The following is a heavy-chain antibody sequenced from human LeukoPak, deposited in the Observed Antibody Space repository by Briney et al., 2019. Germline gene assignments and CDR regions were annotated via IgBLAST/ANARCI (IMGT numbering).Heavy chain of an antibody. CDR3: AKDGGEHWFDP. CDR2: ISAGGDST. D-gene: IGHD3-16*01. V-gene: IGHV3-23*01. Sequence: GGSLRLSCEASGFTFSIYAMSWVRQAPGKGLEWVSAISAGGDSTYHADSVKGRFTISRDNSKNTLYLQMNSLRAEDTAVYYCAKDGGEHWFDPWGQGILVTVSS. CDR1: GFTFSIYA. J-gene: IGHJ5*02.